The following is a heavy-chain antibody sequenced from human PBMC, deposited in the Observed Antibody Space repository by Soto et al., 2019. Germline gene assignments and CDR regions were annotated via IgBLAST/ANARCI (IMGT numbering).Heavy chain of an antibody. CDR2: IIPIFGTA. J-gene: IGHJ6*02. CDR1: GGTFSSYA. D-gene: IGHD6-13*01. Sequence: SVKVSCKASGGTFSSYAISWVRQAPGQGLEWMGGIIPIFGTANYAQKFQGRVTITADESTSTAYMELSSLRPEDTAVYYCARDVYSSPRDYYYGMDVWGQGTTVTVSS. V-gene: IGHV1-69*13. CDR3: ARDVYSSPRDYYYGMDV.